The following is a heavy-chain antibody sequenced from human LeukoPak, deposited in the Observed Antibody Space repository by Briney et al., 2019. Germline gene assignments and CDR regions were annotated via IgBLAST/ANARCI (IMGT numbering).Heavy chain of an antibody. D-gene: IGHD3-10*01. J-gene: IGHJ6*02. Sequence: KPGGSLRLSCAASGFTFNSYSMNWVRQAPGKGLEWVSSISSSSSYIYYADSVKGRFTISRDNAKNSLFLQMNSLRAEDTAVYYCARNFCGGTSCPVVYGSGSYYNPVSGMDVWGQGTTVTVSS. CDR3: ARNFCGGTSCPVVYGSGSYYNPVSGMDV. CDR2: ISSSSSYI. V-gene: IGHV3-21*01. CDR1: GFTFNSYS.